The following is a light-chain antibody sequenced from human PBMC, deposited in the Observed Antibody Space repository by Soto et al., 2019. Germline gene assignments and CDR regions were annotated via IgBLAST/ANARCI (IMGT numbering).Light chain of an antibody. CDR3: QQYGGSPLT. J-gene: IGKJ4*01. Sequence: EIVLTQSPGTLSLSPGEGATLSCRASQSITNNFLAWYQQKPGQAPRVLIYGASSRATGIPDRFSGSGSGADFTRTISRLEPEDFAVYYCQQYGGSPLTFAGGTKVE. V-gene: IGKV3-20*01. CDR1: QSITNNF. CDR2: GAS.